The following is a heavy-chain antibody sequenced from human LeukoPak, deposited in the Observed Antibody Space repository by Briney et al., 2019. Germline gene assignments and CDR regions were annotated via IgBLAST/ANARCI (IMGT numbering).Heavy chain of an antibody. CDR1: GYTFTSYG. CDR3: ASNTGSDSSGYTY. J-gene: IGHJ4*02. V-gene: IGHV1-18*01. Sequence: ASVKVSCKASGYTFTSYGITWVRQAPGQGLEWVGWISVDNGDTNYAQKVQGRVTLSTETSTSTAYMELRSLGSNDTAVYYCASNTGSDSSGYTYWGQGTLVTVSS. CDR2: ISVDNGDT. D-gene: IGHD3-22*01.